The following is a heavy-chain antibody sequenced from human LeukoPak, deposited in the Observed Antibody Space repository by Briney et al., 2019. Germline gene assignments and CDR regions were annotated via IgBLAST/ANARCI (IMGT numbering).Heavy chain of an antibody. D-gene: IGHD1-26*01. CDR2: MYYGGSP. CDR1: GGSISSFY. V-gene: IGHV4-59*13. J-gene: IGHJ5*02. CDR3: VTGRYSYGWYDH. Sequence: SETLSLTCTVSGGSISSFYWSWIRQPPGKGLEWIGYMYYGGSPNYDPSLKSRVITSLDTSKNQFSLKLNSVTTADTAVYYCVTGRYSYGWYDHWGQGILVTVSS.